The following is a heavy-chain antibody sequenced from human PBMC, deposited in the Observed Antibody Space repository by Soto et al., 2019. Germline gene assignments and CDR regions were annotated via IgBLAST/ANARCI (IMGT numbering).Heavy chain of an antibody. D-gene: IGHD3-10*01. V-gene: IGHV4-34*01. J-gene: IGHJ5*02. Sequence: SETLSLTCAVYGGSFSGYYWSWIRQPPGKGLEWIGEINHSGSTNYNPSLKSRVTISVDTSKNQFSLKLSSVTAADTAVYYCARGYRVRMVRGVIQNWFDPWGQGTLVTVSS. CDR1: GGSFSGYY. CDR2: INHSGST. CDR3: ARGYRVRMVRGVIQNWFDP.